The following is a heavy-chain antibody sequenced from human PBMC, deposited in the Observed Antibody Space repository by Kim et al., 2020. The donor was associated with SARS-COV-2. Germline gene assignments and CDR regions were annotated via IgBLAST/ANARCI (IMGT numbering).Heavy chain of an antibody. CDR2: IGPNSGGT. Sequence: ASVKVSCKASGYTFTGYYIHWVRQAPGQGLEWMGRIGPNSGGTNYAQKFQGRVTMTRDTSTSIAYMELSRLTSDDTAVYYCAKDSSSSTYYQWLDPWGQG. D-gene: IGHD4-4*01. V-gene: IGHV1-2*06. CDR1: GYTFTGYY. CDR3: AKDSSSSTYYQWLDP. J-gene: IGHJ5*02.